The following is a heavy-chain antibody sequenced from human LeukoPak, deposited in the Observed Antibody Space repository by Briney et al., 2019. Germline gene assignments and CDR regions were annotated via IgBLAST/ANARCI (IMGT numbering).Heavy chain of an antibody. J-gene: IGHJ6*02. Sequence: SETLSLTCTVSGGSISSYYWSWIRQPPGKGLEWIGYIYYSGSTNYNPSLKSRVTISVDTSKNQFSLNLSSVTAADTAVYYCARGGVVPAADYYYYGMDVWGQGTTVTVSS. CDR1: GGSISSYY. CDR2: IYYSGST. CDR3: ARGGVVPAADYYYYGMDV. D-gene: IGHD2-2*01. V-gene: IGHV4-59*01.